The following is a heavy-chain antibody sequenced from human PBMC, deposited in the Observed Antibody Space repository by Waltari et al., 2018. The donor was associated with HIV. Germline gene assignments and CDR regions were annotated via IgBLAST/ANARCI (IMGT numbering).Heavy chain of an antibody. CDR3: AAGPASVTLYNWFDP. D-gene: IGHD4-17*01. J-gene: IGHJ5*02. V-gene: IGHV3-7*01. CDR1: GYAFGHCG. CDR2: ISQDGSEK. Sequence: EVVLQESGGGWVGRGGSWELSWADSGYAFGHCGRGWVRHIPGKGLEWVATISQDGSEKFYLDSVKGRFAVSRDNTYNTLYLEMDSLRVEDMATYHCAAGPASVTLYNWFDPWGQGTLVTVS.